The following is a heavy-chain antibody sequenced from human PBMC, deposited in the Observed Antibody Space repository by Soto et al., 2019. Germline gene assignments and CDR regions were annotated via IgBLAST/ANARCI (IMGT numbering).Heavy chain of an antibody. CDR3: ATRDTGRVY. J-gene: IGHJ4*02. V-gene: IGHV4-4*02. D-gene: IGHD5-18*01. CDR2: SHQSGNT. Sequence: QVQLQESGPGLVKPSGTLSLTCAVSGVSIDSHDWWTWVRQPPGKGLEWIGESHQSGNTNYNSSLGSRVTLSLAKSRNHFSLQLDSVMVAETAVYYCATRDTGRVYWGQGTLVTVSS. CDR1: GVSIDSHDW.